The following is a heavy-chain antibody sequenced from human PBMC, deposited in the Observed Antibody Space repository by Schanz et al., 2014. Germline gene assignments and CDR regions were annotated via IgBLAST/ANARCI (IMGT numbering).Heavy chain of an antibody. Sequence: QVQLVQSGSELKKPGASVKVSCKASGYTFTSFAMNWVRQAPGQGLEWMGWINPTTGNPGYAQGFTGRFVFSFDTSVSTAYLQISGLKAEDTAAYYCTTETIAMAGTFSIWGQGTLVTVSS. CDR3: TTETIAMAGTFSI. CDR2: INPTTGNP. D-gene: IGHD6-19*01. V-gene: IGHV7-4-1*02. J-gene: IGHJ4*02. CDR1: GYTFTSFA.